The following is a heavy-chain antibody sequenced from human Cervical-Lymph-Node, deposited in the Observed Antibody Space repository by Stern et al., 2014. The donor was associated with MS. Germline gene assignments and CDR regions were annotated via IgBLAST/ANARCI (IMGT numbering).Heavy chain of an antibody. CDR2: IIPIFGTP. CDR1: GGTFSSYA. Sequence: VQLVESGAEVKKPGSSVKVSCKASGGTFSSYAISWVRQAPGQGLEWMGGIIPIFGTPNYAQKFQGRVTITADESQRTAYMRLSSLRSEDTAVYYCARDRLRPTYYYYYGMDVWGQGTTVTVSS. J-gene: IGHJ6*02. CDR3: ARDRLRPTYYYYYGMDV. D-gene: IGHD5/OR15-5a*01. V-gene: IGHV1-69*01.